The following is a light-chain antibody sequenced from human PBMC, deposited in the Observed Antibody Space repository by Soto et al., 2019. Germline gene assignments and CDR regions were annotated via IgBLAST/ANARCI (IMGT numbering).Light chain of an antibody. J-gene: IGKJ5*01. Sequence: DIQMTQSPSSLSASVGDRVTITCRASQNINSDLNWYQQKPGKAPKLLIYSTSSLRSGVPSRFSGSGSGTDFNLTIGTLQPEAFATYYCQQSDRIPITFGRGTRLDIK. CDR2: STS. V-gene: IGKV1-39*01. CDR3: QQSDRIPIT. CDR1: QNINSD.